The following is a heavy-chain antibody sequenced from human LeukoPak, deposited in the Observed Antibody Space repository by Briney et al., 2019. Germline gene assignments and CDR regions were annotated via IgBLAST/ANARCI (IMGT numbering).Heavy chain of an antibody. CDR3: ARGAGDSNGYYYVY. D-gene: IGHD3-22*01. V-gene: IGHV1-69*13. Sequence: SAKVSCKASGYTFTSYGISWVRQAPGQGLEWMGGIIPIFGTANYAQNFQGRVTITADESTSTAYMDLSSLRSEDTAVYYCARGAGDSNGYYYVYWGQGTRVIVSS. CDR1: GYTFTSYG. J-gene: IGHJ4*02. CDR2: IIPIFGTA.